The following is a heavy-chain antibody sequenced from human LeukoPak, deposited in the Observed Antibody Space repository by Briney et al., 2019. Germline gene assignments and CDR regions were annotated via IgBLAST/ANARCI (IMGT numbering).Heavy chain of an antibody. CDR2: ISPSGTDI. D-gene: IGHD1-26*01. CDR1: GFTFTDTY. CDR3: AKDYRAHPLRPNWLDP. V-gene: IGHV3-11*01. J-gene: IGHJ5*02. Sequence: GGSLRLSCAVSGFTFTDTYMTWIRQAPGKGLESLSYISPSGTDISYADSVKGRFTISRDNAKNSLYLQMNSLRAEDTGVYYCAKDYRAHPLRPNWLDPWGQGTLVTVSS.